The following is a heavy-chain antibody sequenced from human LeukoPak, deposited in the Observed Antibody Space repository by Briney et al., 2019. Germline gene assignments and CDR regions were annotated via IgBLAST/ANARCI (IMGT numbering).Heavy chain of an antibody. J-gene: IGHJ4*02. D-gene: IGHD3-22*01. CDR1: GFTFSSYA. V-gene: IGHV3-23*01. CDR2: ISGSGGST. CDR3: AKDMRITMIVVAYLLDADFDY. Sequence: GGSLRLSCAASGFTFSSYAMSWVRQAPGKGLEWVSAISGSGGSTYYADSVKGRFTISRDNSKNTLYLQMNSLRAEDTAVYYCAKDMRITMIVVAYLLDADFDYWGQGTLVTVSS.